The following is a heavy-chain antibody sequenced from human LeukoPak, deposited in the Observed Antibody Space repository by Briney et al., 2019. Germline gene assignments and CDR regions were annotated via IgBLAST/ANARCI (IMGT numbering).Heavy chain of an antibody. Sequence: GGSLRLSCAASGFTFDDYAMHWVRHAPGKGLEWVSLISGDGGSTYYADSVKGRFTISRDNSKNSLYLQMNSLRTEDTALYYCAKGSWAGYFRSTEYFQHWGQGTLVTVSS. V-gene: IGHV3-43*02. CDR1: GFTFDDYA. CDR2: ISGDGGST. CDR3: AKGSWAGYFRSTEYFQH. D-gene: IGHD3/OR15-3a*01. J-gene: IGHJ1*01.